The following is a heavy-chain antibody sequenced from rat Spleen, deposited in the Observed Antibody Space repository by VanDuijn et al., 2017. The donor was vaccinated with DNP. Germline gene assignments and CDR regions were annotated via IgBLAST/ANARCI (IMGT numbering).Heavy chain of an antibody. D-gene: IGHD1-2*01. J-gene: IGHJ4*01. V-gene: IGHV2S63*01. CDR1: GFSLTDYS. CDR3: ARGSYYYSSYIYVMDA. Sequence: EVQLKESGPGLVQPSQTLSLTCTVSGFSLTDYSVHWVRQPPGKGLEWMGAIWSGGNTEYNSALKSRLSISRDTSKSQVFLKMNSLQTEDTATYYCARGSYYYSSYIYVMDAWGQGASVTVSS. CDR2: IWSGGNT.